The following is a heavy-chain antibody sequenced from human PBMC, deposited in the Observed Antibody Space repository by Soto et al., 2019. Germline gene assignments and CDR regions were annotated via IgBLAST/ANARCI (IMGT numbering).Heavy chain of an antibody. CDR1: GGSISSYY. J-gene: IGHJ4*02. CDR2: IYYSGST. Sequence: PSETLSLTCTVSGGSISSYYWSWIRQPPGKGLEWIGYIYYSGSTNYNPSLKSRVTISVDTSKNQFSLKLSSVTAADTAVYYCARALYCGGDCYPTDYWGQGTLVTVSS. D-gene: IGHD2-21*02. V-gene: IGHV4-59*01. CDR3: ARALYCGGDCYPTDY.